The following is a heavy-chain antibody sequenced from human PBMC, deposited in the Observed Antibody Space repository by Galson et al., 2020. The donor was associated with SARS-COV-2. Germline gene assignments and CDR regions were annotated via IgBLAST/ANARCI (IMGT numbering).Heavy chain of an antibody. CDR2: ISGSGDST. V-gene: IGHV3-23*01. Sequence: LGESLKISCGASGLTFSFYAMSWVRQAPGKGLEWVSAISGSGDSTYYADSVKGRFTISRDNSKNTLFLQMNSLRAEDTAVYYCAKDKRDLLDAFDIWGQGTMVTVSS. J-gene: IGHJ3*02. CDR1: GLTFSFYA. D-gene: IGHD1-26*01. CDR3: AKDKRDLLDAFDI.